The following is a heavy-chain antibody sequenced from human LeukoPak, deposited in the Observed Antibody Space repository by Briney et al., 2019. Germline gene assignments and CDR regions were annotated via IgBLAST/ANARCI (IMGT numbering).Heavy chain of an antibody. D-gene: IGHD3-3*01. CDR2: ISAYNGNT. CDR3: ARDLRFLEWLLSGVGFDY. V-gene: IGHV1-18*01. Sequence: GASVKVSCKASGYSFTSYGISWGRHAPGQGLEWMGWISAYNGNTNYAQKLQGRVTMTTDTSTSTAYMEQRSLRSDDTAVYYCARDLRFLEWLLSGVGFDYWGQGTLVTVSS. J-gene: IGHJ4*02. CDR1: GYSFTSYG.